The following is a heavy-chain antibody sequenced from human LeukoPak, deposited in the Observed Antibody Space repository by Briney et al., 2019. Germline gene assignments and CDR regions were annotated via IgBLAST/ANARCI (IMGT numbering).Heavy chain of an antibody. V-gene: IGHV3-30*02. D-gene: IGHD3-16*01. CDR1: GFTFSSYG. Sequence: HAGGSLLLSCGASGFTFSSYGMHWVRQGPGKGLEWVAFIRHDGSKKYNADSVKGRFTISRDNSKNTLYLQMNSLRAEDTAVYYCAKAQLMKTYYDYVWGSYTLDYWGQGTLVTVSS. CDR2: IRHDGSKK. CDR3: AKAQLMKTYYDYVWGSYTLDY. J-gene: IGHJ4*02.